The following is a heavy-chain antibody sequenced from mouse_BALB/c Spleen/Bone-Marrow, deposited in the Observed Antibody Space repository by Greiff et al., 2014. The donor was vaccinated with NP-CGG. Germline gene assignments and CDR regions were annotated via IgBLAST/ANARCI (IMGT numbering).Heavy chain of an antibody. CDR3: ARSGRYDGFAY. Sequence: EVQLQQSGPELVKPGASVKMSCKASGYTFTSYVMHWVKQKPGQGLEWIGYINPYNDGTKYNEKFKGKATLTSDKPSSTAYMELSSLTSEDSAVYYCARSGRYDGFAYWGQGTLVTVSA. V-gene: IGHV1-14*01. D-gene: IGHD2-14*01. J-gene: IGHJ3*01. CDR2: INPYNDGT. CDR1: GYTFTSYV.